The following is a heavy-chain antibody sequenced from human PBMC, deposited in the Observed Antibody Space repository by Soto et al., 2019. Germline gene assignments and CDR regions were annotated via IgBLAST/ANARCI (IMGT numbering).Heavy chain of an antibody. CDR1: GVSISSSSYY. V-gene: IGHV4-39*01. CDR2: IYYSGST. CDR3: ARRLYYDSSGFEGGGMDV. D-gene: IGHD3-22*01. J-gene: IGHJ6*02. Sequence: SETLSLTCTVSGVSISSSSYYWGWIRQPPGKGLEWIGSIYYSGSTYYNPSLKSRVTISVDTSKNQFSLKLSSVTAADTAVYYCARRLYYDSSGFEGGGMDVWGQGTTVT.